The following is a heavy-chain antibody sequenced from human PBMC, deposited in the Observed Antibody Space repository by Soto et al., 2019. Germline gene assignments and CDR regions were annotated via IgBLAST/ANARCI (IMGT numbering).Heavy chain of an antibody. CDR2: ISAYNGNT. Sequence: GASVKVSCKASGYTFTSYGISWVRQAPGQGLEWMGWISAYNGNTNYAQKLQGRVTMTTDTSTSTAYMELRSLRSDDTAVYYCASESLGGGYYDSSGHSSLSWPRALARDAFDIWGQGTMVTVSS. CDR3: ASESLGGGYYDSSGHSSLSWPRALARDAFDI. D-gene: IGHD3-22*01. J-gene: IGHJ3*02. CDR1: GYTFTSYG. V-gene: IGHV1-18*01.